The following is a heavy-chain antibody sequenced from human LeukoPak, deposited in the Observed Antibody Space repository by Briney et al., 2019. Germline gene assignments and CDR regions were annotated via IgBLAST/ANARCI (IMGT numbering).Heavy chain of an antibody. CDR3: YLSGSFDY. D-gene: IGHD3-10*01. CDR2: INIDGSNT. J-gene: IGHJ4*02. Sequence: GGSLRLSCAASGFTFSSYWVHWVRQAPGKGLVWVSRINIDGSNTIYADCVKGRFTISRDNAKSTLYLQMNSLRAEDTAVYYCYLSGSFDYWGQGTLVTVSS. V-gene: IGHV3-74*01. CDR1: GFTFSSYW.